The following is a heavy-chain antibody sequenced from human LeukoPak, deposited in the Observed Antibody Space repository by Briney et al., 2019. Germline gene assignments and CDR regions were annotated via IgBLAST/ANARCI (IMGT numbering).Heavy chain of an antibody. CDR2: IYYSGNT. J-gene: IGHJ6*03. Sequence: SETLSLTCSVSGGSISRSYYYWGWIRQPPGKGLEWIGTIYYSGNTFYNPSLKSRVTISVGTSKNQFSLKLSSVTAADTAVYYCARTTEGGYSYGYFYYYYMDVWGKGTTVTISS. CDR3: ARTTEGGYSYGYFYYYYMDV. D-gene: IGHD5-18*01. V-gene: IGHV4-39*07. CDR1: GGSISRSYYY.